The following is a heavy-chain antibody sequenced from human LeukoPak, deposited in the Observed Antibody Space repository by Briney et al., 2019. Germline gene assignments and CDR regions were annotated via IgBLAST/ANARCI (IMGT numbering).Heavy chain of an antibody. CDR2: IYYGGST. CDR1: GDSISSYY. D-gene: IGHD6-19*01. Sequence: SETLSLTCAVSGDSISSYYWSWIRQPPGKGLEWIGYIYYGGSTNYNPSLKSRVTISVDTSKNQFSLKLSFVTAADTAVYYCARDGIAVAGSYWYFDLWGRGTLVTVSS. V-gene: IGHV4-59*01. J-gene: IGHJ2*01. CDR3: ARDGIAVAGSYWYFDL.